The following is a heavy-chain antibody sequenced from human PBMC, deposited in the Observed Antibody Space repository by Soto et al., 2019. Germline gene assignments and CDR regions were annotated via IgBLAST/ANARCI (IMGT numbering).Heavy chain of an antibody. CDR3: ARRSAYASSWFDS. D-gene: IGHD1-26*01. J-gene: IGHJ5*01. Sequence: PRESLKISCKSSGYSFTKNWIAWVRQMPGRGLELMGIIDPGDSDVRYSPSFQGQVTISVDKSITSAYLQWSNLKASDTAIYYCARRSAYASSWFDSWGQGTLVTVSS. CDR1: GYSFTKNW. V-gene: IGHV5-51*01. CDR2: IDPGDSDV.